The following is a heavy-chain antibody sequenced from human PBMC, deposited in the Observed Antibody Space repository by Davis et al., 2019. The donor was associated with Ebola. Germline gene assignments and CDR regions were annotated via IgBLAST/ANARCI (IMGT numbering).Heavy chain of an antibody. J-gene: IGHJ4*02. V-gene: IGHV3-30-3*01. CDR2: ISNDGYDK. Sequence: PGGSLRLSCTASGFTFSSYAMHWVRQLPDKGLEWVAVISNDGYDKTYGESLKGRFTISRDNAKNSLYLQMDTLRPEDTAVYYCASSPAAHANYFLDYWGQGTLVTVSS. CDR3: ASSPAAHANYFLDY. CDR1: GFTFSSYA. D-gene: IGHD4/OR15-4a*01.